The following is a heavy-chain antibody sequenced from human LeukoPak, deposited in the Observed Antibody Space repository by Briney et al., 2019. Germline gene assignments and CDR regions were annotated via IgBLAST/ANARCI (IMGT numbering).Heavy chain of an antibody. CDR1: GFTFSNYN. V-gene: IGHV3-48*01. Sequence: GGSLRLSCAASGFTFSNYNMNWVRQAPGKGLEWVSYISSSRSIIFYADSVKGRFTISRDNSKNTLYLQMNSLRAEDTAVYYCAKDPEVPAAIVLNWFDPWGQGTLVTVSS. J-gene: IGHJ5*02. D-gene: IGHD2-2*01. CDR3: AKDPEVPAAIVLNWFDP. CDR2: ISSSRSII.